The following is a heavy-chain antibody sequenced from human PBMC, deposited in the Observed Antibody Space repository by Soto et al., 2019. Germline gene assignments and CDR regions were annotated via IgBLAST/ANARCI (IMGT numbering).Heavy chain of an antibody. CDR2: IWYDGSNK. CDR3: ARSPPGVAGRYYFDF. D-gene: IGHD6-6*01. CDR1: GFAFSTYG. V-gene: IGHV3-33*01. Sequence: QVQLVESGGGVVQPGRSLRLSCAASGFAFSTYGMHWVRQTPGKGLEWVALIWYDGSNKYYADSVKGRFAISRDNSKNSLYLQMHILRAEDTAVYFCARSPPGVAGRYYFDFWGQGTLVTVSS. J-gene: IGHJ4*02.